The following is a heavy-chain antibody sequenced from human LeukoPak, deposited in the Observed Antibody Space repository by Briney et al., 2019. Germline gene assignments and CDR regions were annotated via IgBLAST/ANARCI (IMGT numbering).Heavy chain of an antibody. Sequence: GGSLRLSCAASGFTFSSYSMDWVRQAPGKGLEWVSSISSSSSYIYYADSVKGRFTISRDNAKNSLYLQMNSLRAEDTAVYYCARSRNTVRITMVREQGRWFDPWGQGTLVTVSS. CDR2: ISSSSSYI. J-gene: IGHJ5*02. D-gene: IGHD3-10*01. V-gene: IGHV3-21*01. CDR1: GFTFSSYS. CDR3: ARSRNTVRITMVREQGRWFDP.